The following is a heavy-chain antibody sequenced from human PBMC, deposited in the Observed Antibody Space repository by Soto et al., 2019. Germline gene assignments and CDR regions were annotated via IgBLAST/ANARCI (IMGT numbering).Heavy chain of an antibody. D-gene: IGHD2-2*01. CDR1: GYSFSNYW. J-gene: IGHJ6*03. CDR2: IYPGDSNT. Sequence: PGESLKISCKGFGYSFSNYWIAWVRQMPGKGLEWMGVIYPGDSNTIYSPSFQGQVTISADKSISTAYLQWSSLKASDTAMYYCARQAVVTWNMDVWGKGTTVTVSS. CDR3: ARQAVVTWNMDV. V-gene: IGHV5-51*01.